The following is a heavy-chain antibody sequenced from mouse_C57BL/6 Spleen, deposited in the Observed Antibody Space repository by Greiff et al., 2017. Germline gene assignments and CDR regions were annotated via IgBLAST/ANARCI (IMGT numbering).Heavy chain of an antibody. CDR1: GFSFNTYA. CDR2: IRSKSNNYAT. D-gene: IGHD1-1*01. Sequence: DVHLVESGGGLVQPKGSLKLSCAASGFSFNTYAMNWVRQAPGKGLEWVARIRSKSNNYATYYADSVKDRFTISRDDSESMLYLQMNNLKTEDTAMYYCVRSHYYGSSYFDYWGQGTTLTVSS. V-gene: IGHV10-1*01. CDR3: VRSHYYGSSYFDY. J-gene: IGHJ2*01.